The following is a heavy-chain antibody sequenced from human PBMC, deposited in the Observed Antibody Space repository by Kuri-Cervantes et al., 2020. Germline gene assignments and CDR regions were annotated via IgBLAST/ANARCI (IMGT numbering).Heavy chain of an antibody. V-gene: IGHV3-15*01. CDR1: GFTFSNAW. CDR2: IKSKTDGGTT. J-gene: IGHJ4*02. D-gene: IGHD5-12*01. CDR3: ARDIGHSYDDLDY. Sequence: GESLKISCAASGFTFSNAWMSWVRQAPGKGLEWVGRIKSKTDGGTTDYAAPVKGRFTISRDNSKNTLYLQMNSLRAEDTAVYYCARDIGHSYDDLDYWGQGTLVTVSS.